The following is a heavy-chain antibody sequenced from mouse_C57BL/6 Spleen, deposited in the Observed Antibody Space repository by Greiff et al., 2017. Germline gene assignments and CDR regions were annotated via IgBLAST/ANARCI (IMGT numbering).Heavy chain of an antibody. J-gene: IGHJ4*01. Sequence: QVQLKQSGAELVRPGASVTLSCKASGYTFTDYEMHWVKQTPVHGLEWIGAIDPETGGTAYNQKFKGKAILTADKSSSTAYMELRSLTSEDSAVYYCTPTVVANDYAMDYWGQGTSVTVSS. CDR3: TPTVVANDYAMDY. CDR2: IDPETGGT. CDR1: GYTFTDYE. V-gene: IGHV1-15*01. D-gene: IGHD1-1*01.